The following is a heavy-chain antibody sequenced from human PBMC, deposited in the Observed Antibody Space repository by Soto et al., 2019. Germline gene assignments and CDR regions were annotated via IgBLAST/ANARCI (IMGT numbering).Heavy chain of an antibody. Sequence: SETLSLTCTVSGGSISSYYWSWIRQPPGKGLEWIGYIYYSGSTNYNPSLKSRVTISVDTSKNQFSLKLSSVTAADTAVYYCARLYGDYEVNDYWGQGTLVTVSS. CDR1: GGSISSYY. V-gene: IGHV4-59*01. J-gene: IGHJ4*02. CDR2: IYYSGST. CDR3: ARLYGDYEVNDY. D-gene: IGHD4-17*01.